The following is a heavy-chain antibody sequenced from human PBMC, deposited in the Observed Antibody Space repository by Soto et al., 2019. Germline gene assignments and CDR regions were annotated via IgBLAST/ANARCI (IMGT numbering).Heavy chain of an antibody. CDR3: ARQVVLSGYCSGGSCPNWFDP. V-gene: IGHV4-59*08. J-gene: IGHJ5*02. CDR1: GGSISSYY. CDR2: IYYSGST. Sequence: SETLSLTCTVSGGSISSYYWSWIRQPPGKGLEWIGYIYYSGSTNYNPSLKSRVTISVDTSKNQFSLKLSSVTAADTAVYYCARQVVLSGYCSGGSCPNWFDPWGQGTLVTRLL. D-gene: IGHD2-15*01.